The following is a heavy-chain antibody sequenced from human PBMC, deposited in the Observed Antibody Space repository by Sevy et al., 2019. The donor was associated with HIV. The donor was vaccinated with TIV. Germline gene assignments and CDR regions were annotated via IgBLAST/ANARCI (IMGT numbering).Heavy chain of an antibody. V-gene: IGHV3-30*04. CDR1: GFTFSSYA. Sequence: GGSLRLSCAASGFTFSSYAMHWVRQAPGKGLEWVAVISYDGSNKYYAVSVKGRFTISIDNSKNTLYLQMNSLRAEDTAVYYCARDSVVVAATPSTYSFIFDYWGQGTLVTVSS. J-gene: IGHJ4*02. D-gene: IGHD2-15*01. CDR2: ISYDGSNK. CDR3: ARDSVVVAATPSTYSFIFDY.